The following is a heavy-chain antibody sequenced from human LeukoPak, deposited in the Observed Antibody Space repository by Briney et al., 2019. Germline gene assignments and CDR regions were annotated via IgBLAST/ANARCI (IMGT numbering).Heavy chain of an antibody. CDR3: ARIAVADFYFDY. D-gene: IGHD6-19*01. CDR1: GGSISSTNYY. Sequence: PSETLSLTCTVSGGSISSTNYYWGWIRQPPGKGLEWIGSIFYSGSTYYNPSLNSRVTISVDTSKNEFSLNLSSVTAADTAVYYCARIAVADFYFDYWGQGTLVIVSS. J-gene: IGHJ4*02. V-gene: IGHV4-39*07. CDR2: IFYSGST.